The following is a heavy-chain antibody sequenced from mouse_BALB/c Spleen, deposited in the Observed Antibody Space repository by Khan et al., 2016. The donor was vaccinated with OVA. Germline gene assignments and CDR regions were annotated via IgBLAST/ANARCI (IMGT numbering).Heavy chain of an antibody. V-gene: IGHV5-6-4*01. D-gene: IGHD1-1*01. Sequence: EVELVESGGGLVRPGGSLKLSCAASGFSFSSYSMSWVRQTPENRLEWVATISSGGTYTSYPDSLKGRFTISRDNAKTALYLQMSSLKSEDTALFSGARHRDYYGHKPYFDYWGQGTTLTVSS. J-gene: IGHJ2*01. CDR2: ISSGGTYT. CDR1: GFSFSSYS. CDR3: ARHRDYYGHKPYFDY.